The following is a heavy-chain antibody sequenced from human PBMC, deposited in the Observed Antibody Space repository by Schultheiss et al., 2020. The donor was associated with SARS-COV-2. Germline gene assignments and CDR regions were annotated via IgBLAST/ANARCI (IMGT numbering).Heavy chain of an antibody. CDR3: ARDLNQNSGYSHYYGMDV. Sequence: SETLSLTCAVYGGSFSGYYWSWIRQPLGKGLEWIGEINHSGSTNYNSSLKSRLTISVDTSKNQFSLKLSSVTAADTAVYYCARDLNQNSGYSHYYGMDVWGQGTTVTVSS. V-gene: IGHV4-34*01. D-gene: IGHD5-12*01. J-gene: IGHJ6*02. CDR2: INHSGST. CDR1: GGSFSGYY.